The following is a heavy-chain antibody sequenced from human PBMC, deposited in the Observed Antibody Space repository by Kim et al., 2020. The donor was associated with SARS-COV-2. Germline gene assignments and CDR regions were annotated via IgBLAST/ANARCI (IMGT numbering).Heavy chain of an antibody. Sequence: GGSTSYAQKFKGRVPRTRDTSTSTVYMELSSLRSEDTAVYYCARRGADYWGQGTLVTVSS. CDR2: GGST. J-gene: IGHJ4*02. D-gene: IGHD1-26*01. CDR3: ARRGADY. V-gene: IGHV1-46*01.